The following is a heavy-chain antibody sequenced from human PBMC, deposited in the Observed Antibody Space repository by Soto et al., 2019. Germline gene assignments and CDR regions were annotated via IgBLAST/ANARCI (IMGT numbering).Heavy chain of an antibody. D-gene: IGHD4-4*01. CDR3: ATNGPHDYSNWFDP. Sequence: QVQLQESGPGLVKPSETLSLTCTVSGGSVSSGSYYWSWIRQPPGKGLEWIGYIYYSGSTNYNPSLKSRVTISVDTSKNQSSLKLSSVTAADTAVYYCATNGPHDYSNWFDPWGQGTLVTVSS. J-gene: IGHJ5*02. V-gene: IGHV4-61*01. CDR1: GGSVSSGSYY. CDR2: IYYSGST.